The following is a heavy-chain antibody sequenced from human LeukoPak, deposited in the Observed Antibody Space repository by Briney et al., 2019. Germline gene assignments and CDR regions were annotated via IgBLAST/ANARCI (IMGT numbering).Heavy chain of an antibody. D-gene: IGHD3-10*01. CDR3: ARDSNYYGSGSYYHPDY. Sequence: PGGSLRLSCAASGFTFSSYAMSWVRQAPGKGLEWVSAISGSGDSTYYADSVKGRFTISRDNSKNTLYLQMNGLRAGDTAVYYCARDSNYYGSGSYYHPDYWGQGTLVTVSS. J-gene: IGHJ4*02. CDR1: GFTFSSYA. V-gene: IGHV3-23*01. CDR2: ISGSGDST.